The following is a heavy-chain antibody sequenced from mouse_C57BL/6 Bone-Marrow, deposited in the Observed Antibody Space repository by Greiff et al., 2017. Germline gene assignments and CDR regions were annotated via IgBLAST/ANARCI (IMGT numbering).Heavy chain of an antibody. V-gene: IGHV1-69*01. D-gene: IGHD1-1*01. CDR1: GYTFTSYW. CDR3: ARWTYYYGSSYRAMDY. CDR2: IDPSDSYT. Sequence: VQLQQPGAELVMPGASVKLSCKASGYTFTSYWMHWVKQRPGQGLEWIGEIDPSDSYTNYNQKFKGKSTLTVDTSSSTAYMQLSSLTSEDSAVYDCARWTYYYGSSYRAMDYWGQGTSVTGAS. J-gene: IGHJ4*01.